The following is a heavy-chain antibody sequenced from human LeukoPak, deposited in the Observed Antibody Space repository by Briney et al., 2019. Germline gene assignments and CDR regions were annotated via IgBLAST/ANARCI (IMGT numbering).Heavy chain of an antibody. CDR1: GYTFTSYG. Sequence: ASVKVSCKASGYTFTSYGISWVRQAPGQGLEWMGWIIAYNGNTNYAQKFQGRVTMTRDTSISTAYMELSRLRSDDTAVYYCAREGGYDILTGYPYNWFDPWGQGTLVTVSS. D-gene: IGHD3-9*01. V-gene: IGHV1-18*01. CDR3: AREGGYDILTGYPYNWFDP. CDR2: IIAYNGNT. J-gene: IGHJ5*02.